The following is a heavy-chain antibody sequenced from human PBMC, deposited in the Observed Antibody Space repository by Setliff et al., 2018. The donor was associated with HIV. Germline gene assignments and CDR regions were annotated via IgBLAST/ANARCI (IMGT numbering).Heavy chain of an antibody. D-gene: IGHD6-19*01. J-gene: IGHJ4*02. Sequence: SETLSLTCTVSGGSISTTSYYWGWIRQPPGEGLEWIGSVYYSGRTYYNPSLKSRVTVSVDTSKNQFSLRLNSVTAADTAVYYCARQAWLAQLYLEHWGQGTLVTVSS. V-gene: IGHV4-39*01. CDR3: ARQAWLAQLYLEH. CDR1: GGSISTTSYY. CDR2: VYYSGRT.